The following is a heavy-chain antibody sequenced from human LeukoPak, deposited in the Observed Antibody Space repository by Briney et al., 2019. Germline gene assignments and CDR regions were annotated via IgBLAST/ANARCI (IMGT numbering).Heavy chain of an antibody. V-gene: IGHV1-8*01. Sequence: GASVTVSCEASGYTFTSNHINWVRQATGQGLEWMGWVNPNSGNTDYAQRFQDRVTMTRNTSISTAYLELRSLRSEDTAVYFCARVPGDGDYVEDDYFDYWGQGTLVTVSS. CDR1: GYTFTSNH. D-gene: IGHD4-17*01. CDR2: VNPNSGNT. J-gene: IGHJ4*02. CDR3: ARVPGDGDYVEDDYFDY.